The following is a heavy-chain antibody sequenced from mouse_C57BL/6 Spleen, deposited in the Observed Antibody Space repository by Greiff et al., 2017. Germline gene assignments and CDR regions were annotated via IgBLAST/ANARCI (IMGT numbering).Heavy chain of an antibody. V-gene: IGHV1-82*01. D-gene: IGHD1-1*01. CDR1: GYAFSSSW. Sequence: VQLQQSGPELVKPGASVTISCKASGYAFSSSWMNWVKQRPGKGLEWIGRIYPGDGDTNYNGKFKGKATLTADKSSSTAYMQLSSLTSEDSAVYFCATTVVATYYFDYWGQGTTLTVSS. J-gene: IGHJ2*01. CDR2: IYPGDGDT. CDR3: ATTVVATYYFDY.